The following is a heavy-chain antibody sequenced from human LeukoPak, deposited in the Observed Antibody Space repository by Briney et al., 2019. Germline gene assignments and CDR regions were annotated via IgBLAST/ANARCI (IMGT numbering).Heavy chain of an antibody. D-gene: IGHD3-16*01. J-gene: IGHJ4*02. CDR1: GFTFSSYS. CDR2: ISSTSSAI. V-gene: IGHV3-48*04. Sequence: GGSLRLSCAASGFTFSSYSMNWVRQAPGKGLEWLSYISSTSSAIYYADSLKGRFTISRDNAKNSLYLQMDSLRAEDTAAYYCARVIGSYGDSAYWGQGTLVTVSS. CDR3: ARVIGSYGDSAY.